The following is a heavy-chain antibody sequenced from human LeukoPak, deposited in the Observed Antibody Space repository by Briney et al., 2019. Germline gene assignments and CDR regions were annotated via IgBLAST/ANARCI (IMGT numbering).Heavy chain of an antibody. CDR1: GYTFTGYY. CDR3: AREVNTMVRGVIGGYFDY. J-gene: IGHJ4*02. Sequence: GASVKVSCKASGYTFTGYYMHWVRQAPGQGLEWMGWINPNSGGTNYAQKFQGRATMTRDTSISTAYMELSRLRSDDTAVYYCAREVNTMVRGVIGGYFDYWGQGTLVTVSS. D-gene: IGHD3-10*01. CDR2: INPNSGGT. V-gene: IGHV1-2*02.